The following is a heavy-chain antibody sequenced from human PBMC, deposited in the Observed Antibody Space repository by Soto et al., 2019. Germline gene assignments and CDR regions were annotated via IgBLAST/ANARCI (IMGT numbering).Heavy chain of an antibody. CDR1: GGSISSSNW. V-gene: IGHV4-4*02. CDR3: ARLGYCSSTSCPPGWFDP. CDR2: IYHSGST. Sequence: SETLSLTCAVSGGSISSSNWWSWVRQPPGKGLEWIGEIYHSGSTNYNPSLKSRVTISVDKSKNQFSLKLSSVTAADTAVYYCARLGYCSSTSCPPGWFDPWGQGTLVTVSS. J-gene: IGHJ5*02. D-gene: IGHD2-2*01.